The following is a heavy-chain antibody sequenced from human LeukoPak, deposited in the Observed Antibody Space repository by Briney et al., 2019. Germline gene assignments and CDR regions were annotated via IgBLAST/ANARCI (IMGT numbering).Heavy chain of an antibody. V-gene: IGHV4-59*01. J-gene: IGHJ6*03. CDR3: ARGVAARDYYYYYMDV. CDR1: GGSISSFF. CDR2: IYDSGTT. D-gene: IGHD6-6*01. Sequence: SETLSLTCTVSGGSISSFFWSWVRQPPGKGLEWIAYIYDSGTTKYNPSLQSRVSISLDPSKNQVSLNLSSVTAADTAVYYCARGVAARDYYYYYMDVWGKGTTVTVSS.